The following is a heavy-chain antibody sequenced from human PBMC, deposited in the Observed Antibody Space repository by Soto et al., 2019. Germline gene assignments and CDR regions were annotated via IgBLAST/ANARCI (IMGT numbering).Heavy chain of an antibody. V-gene: IGHV4-34*01. CDR3: ASKGVTMVRGVTGRYYYYGMDV. D-gene: IGHD3-10*01. Sequence: SETLSLTCAVYGGSFSGYYWSWIRQPPGKGLEWIGEINHSGSTNYNPSLKSRVTISVDTSKNQFSLKLSSVTATDTAVYYCASKGVTMVRGVTGRYYYYGMDVWGQGTTVTVSS. CDR2: INHSGST. CDR1: GGSFSGYY. J-gene: IGHJ6*02.